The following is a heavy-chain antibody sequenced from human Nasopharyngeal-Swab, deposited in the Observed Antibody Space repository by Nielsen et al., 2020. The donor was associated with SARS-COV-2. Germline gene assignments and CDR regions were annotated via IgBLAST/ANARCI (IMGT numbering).Heavy chain of an antibody. J-gene: IGHJ4*02. Sequence: GSLRLSCAASGFTFSSYGMHWVRQAPGKGLEWVAVIWYDGSNKYYADSVKSRFTISRDNSKNTLYLQMNSLRAEDTAVYYCARELAAAGTGGNWGQGTLVTVSS. D-gene: IGHD6-13*01. V-gene: IGHV3-33*01. CDR2: IWYDGSNK. CDR1: GFTFSSYG. CDR3: ARELAAAGTGGN.